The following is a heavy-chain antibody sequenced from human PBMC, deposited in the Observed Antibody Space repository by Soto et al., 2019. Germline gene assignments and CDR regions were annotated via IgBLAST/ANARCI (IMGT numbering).Heavy chain of an antibody. CDR2: IWYDGSNK. Sequence: GGSLRLSCAASGFTFSSYGMHWVRQAPGKGLDWVAVIWYDGSNKYYADSVKGRFTISRDNSKNTVYLQMNSLRAEDTAVYYCARRGNGYSDYYYYYMDVWGKGTTVTVSS. J-gene: IGHJ6*03. CDR1: GFTFSSYG. D-gene: IGHD3-22*01. V-gene: IGHV3-33*01. CDR3: ARRGNGYSDYYYYYMDV.